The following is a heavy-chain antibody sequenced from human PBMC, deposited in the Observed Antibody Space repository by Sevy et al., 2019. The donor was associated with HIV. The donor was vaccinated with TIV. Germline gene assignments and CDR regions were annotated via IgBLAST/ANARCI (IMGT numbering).Heavy chain of an antibody. J-gene: IGHJ3*02. CDR1: GFTFSSYG. Sequence: GGSLRPSWAASGFTFSSYGMNGVRQPPAKGLEGVPFISKDGSNKNYADSGKGRLTISRDNSKNTLYLQMNSLRAEDTAVYYCAKVGDYGDYVGAFDIWGQGTMVTVSS. CDR3: AKVGDYGDYVGAFDI. CDR2: ISKDGSNK. D-gene: IGHD4-17*01. V-gene: IGHV3-30*18.